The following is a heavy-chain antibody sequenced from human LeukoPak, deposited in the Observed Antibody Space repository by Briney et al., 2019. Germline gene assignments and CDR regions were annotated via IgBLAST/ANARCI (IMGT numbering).Heavy chain of an antibody. D-gene: IGHD6-19*01. CDR2: ISANKGNT. CDR1: GYTFTNYG. CDR3: ARDEPVAGDDAFGI. J-gene: IGHJ3*02. V-gene: IGHV1-18*01. Sequence: ASVKVSCKASGYTFTNYGISWVRQAPGQGLEWMGWISANKGNTNYAQKFQGRVTLTTDTSTRTAYMELRSLRYDDTAVYYCARDEPVAGDDAFGIWGQGTMVTVSS.